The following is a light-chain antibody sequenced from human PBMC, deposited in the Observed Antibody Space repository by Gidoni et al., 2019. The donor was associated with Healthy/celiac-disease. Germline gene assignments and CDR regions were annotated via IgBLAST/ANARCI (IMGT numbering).Light chain of an antibody. J-gene: IGKJ3*01. V-gene: IGKV3-11*01. CDR2: DAS. CDR3: QQRSPLT. Sequence: EIVLTQSPATLSLSPGERATLSCRASQSVSSYLAWYQQKPGQAPRLLIYDASNRATGITARFSGSGSGTDFTLTISSLEPEDFAVYYCQQRSPLTFGPGTKVDIK. CDR1: QSVSSY.